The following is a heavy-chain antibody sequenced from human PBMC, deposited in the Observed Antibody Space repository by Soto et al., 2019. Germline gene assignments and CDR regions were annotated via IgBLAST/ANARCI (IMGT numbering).Heavy chain of an antibody. J-gene: IGHJ6*02. CDR1: GFSFSYAW. Sequence: EVQLVESGGGLVKPGGSLRLSCTASGFSFSYAWMSWVRQAPGKGLEWVGRVKSKTDGGTVDYAAPVKGRFTISRDDSKTTVYLQMNSLKTEDTAVYYCTTDCSGGSCYPGAYYYYYGMDVWGQGTTVTVSS. CDR3: TTDCSGGSCYPGAYYYYYGMDV. D-gene: IGHD2-15*01. V-gene: IGHV3-15*01. CDR2: VKSKTDGGTV.